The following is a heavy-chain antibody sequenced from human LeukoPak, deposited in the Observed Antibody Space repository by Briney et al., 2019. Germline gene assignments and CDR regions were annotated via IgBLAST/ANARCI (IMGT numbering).Heavy chain of an antibody. D-gene: IGHD5-24*01. CDR2: INSDGSST. J-gene: IGHJ4*02. CDR3: ARDYGDGYNRFDN. Sequence: SGGSLRLSCAASGFTFSSYWMHWVRQPPGKGLVWVSRINSDGSSTSYADSVKGRFTISRDNAKNTLYLQMSSLRAEDTAVYYCARDYGDGYNRFDNWGQGTLVTVSS. CDR1: GFTFSSYW. V-gene: IGHV3-74*01.